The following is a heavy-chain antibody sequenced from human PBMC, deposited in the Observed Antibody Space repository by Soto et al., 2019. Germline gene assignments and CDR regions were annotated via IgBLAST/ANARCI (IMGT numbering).Heavy chain of an antibody. CDR3: ARDLQIITMVRRDYYYGMDV. CDR2: ISAYNGNT. Sequence: GASVKVSCKASGYTFTSYGISWVRQAPGQGLEWMGWISAYNGNTNYAQKLQVRVTMTTDTSTSTANMELRSLRSDDTAVYYCARDLQIITMVRRDYYYGMDVWGQGTTVTVSS. D-gene: IGHD3-10*01. V-gene: IGHV1-18*04. CDR1: GYTFTSYG. J-gene: IGHJ6*02.